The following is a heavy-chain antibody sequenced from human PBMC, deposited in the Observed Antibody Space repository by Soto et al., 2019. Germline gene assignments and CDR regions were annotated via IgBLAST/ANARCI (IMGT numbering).Heavy chain of an antibody. CDR1: GYKFINHY. CDR3: ARDSSASATSYSFDN. J-gene: IGHJ4*02. D-gene: IGHD3-10*01. CDR2: INPNGGGT. V-gene: IGHV1-46*01. Sequence: QVQLVQSGAEVKKPGASVKVSCKASGYKFINHYMHWVRQAPGVGLEWMGLINPNGGGTDYAQKCQARVTLTTETYMNTVPMELSSLTSEDTAVYFCARDSSASATSYSFDNGGPGTLVSVS.